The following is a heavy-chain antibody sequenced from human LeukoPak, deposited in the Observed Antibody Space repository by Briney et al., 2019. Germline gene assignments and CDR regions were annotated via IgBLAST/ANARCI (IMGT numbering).Heavy chain of an antibody. CDR1: GFSFSSYN. CDR3: ARDPYSGAYGDTYYYYMDV. CDR2: ITTSSSYT. V-gene: IGHV3-21*01. D-gene: IGHD1-26*01. Sequence: GGSLRLSCEASGFSFSSYNMDWVRQTPGKGLEWISSITTSSSYTFYADSVKGRFTISRDNARNSLYLQMNSLTAEDTAVYYCARDPYSGAYGDTYYYYMDVWGKGTTVTISS. J-gene: IGHJ6*03.